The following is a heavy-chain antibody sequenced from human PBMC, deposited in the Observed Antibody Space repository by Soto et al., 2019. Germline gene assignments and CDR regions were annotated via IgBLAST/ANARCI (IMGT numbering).Heavy chain of an antibody. CDR3: ARGLGSAYYYGSGSYYPIDY. D-gene: IGHD3-10*01. J-gene: IGHJ4*02. CDR2: MNPNSGNT. Sequence: ASVKVSCKASGYTFTSYDINWVRQATGQGLEWMGWMNPNSGNTGYAQKFQGRVTMTRNTSISTAYMELSSLRSEDTAVYYCARGLGSAYYYGSGSYYPIDYWGQGTLVTVSS. CDR1: GYTFTSYD. V-gene: IGHV1-8*01.